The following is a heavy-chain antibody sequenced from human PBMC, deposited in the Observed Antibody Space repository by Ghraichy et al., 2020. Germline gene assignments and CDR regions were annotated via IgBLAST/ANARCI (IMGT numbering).Heavy chain of an antibody. CDR1: GFTFSSYA. V-gene: IGHV3-23*01. CDR3: AKVGRSGSYYFSVRSAYYYYGMDV. D-gene: IGHD1-26*01. CDR2: ISGSGGST. J-gene: IGHJ6*02. Sequence: GGSLRLSCAASGFTFSSYAMSWVRQAPGKGLEWVSAISGSGGSTYYADSVKGRFTISRDNSKNTLYLQMNSLRAEDTAVYYCAKVGRSGSYYFSVRSAYYYYGMDVWGQETTVTVSS.